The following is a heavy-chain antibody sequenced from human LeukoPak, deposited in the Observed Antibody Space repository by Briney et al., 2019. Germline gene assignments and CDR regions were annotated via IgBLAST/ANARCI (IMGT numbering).Heavy chain of an antibody. CDR2: IRSKAYGGTT. Sequence: GGSLRLSCTASGFTFGDYAMSWFRQAPGKGLEWVGFIRSKAYGGTTKYAASVKGRFTISRDDSKSIAYLQMNSLKTEDTAVYYCTRGFGVVIIQRFDPWGQGTLVTVSS. J-gene: IGHJ5*02. V-gene: IGHV3-49*03. D-gene: IGHD3-3*01. CDR1: GFTFGDYA. CDR3: TRGFGVVIIQRFDP.